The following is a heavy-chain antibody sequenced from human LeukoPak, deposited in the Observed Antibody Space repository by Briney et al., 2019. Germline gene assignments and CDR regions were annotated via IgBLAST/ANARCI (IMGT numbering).Heavy chain of an antibody. V-gene: IGHV3-7*05. J-gene: IGHJ5*02. D-gene: IGHD1-1*01. Sequence: GGSLRLSCAASGFRFSSYWMSWVRQAPGKGLEWVANINQDGTEKYYVDSVKGRFTISRDNAKNSLSLQMNSLRVEDTAVYYCAREGTSGTHLNWFDPWGQGTLVTVSS. CDR3: AREGTSGTHLNWFDP. CDR1: GFRFSSYW. CDR2: INQDGTEK.